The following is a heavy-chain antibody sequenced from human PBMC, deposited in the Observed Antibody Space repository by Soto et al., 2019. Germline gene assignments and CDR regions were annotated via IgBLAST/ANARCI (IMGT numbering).Heavy chain of an antibody. Sequence: ASVKVSCKASESTFMNYDISWVRQAPGQGLEWMGWINPNSGGTNYAKKFQGRVTMTRDTSISTAYMELSRLRSDDTAVYYCARANRYCSGGSCYLSNWFDPWGQGTLVTVSS. V-gene: IGHV1-2*02. CDR3: ARANRYCSGGSCYLSNWFDP. CDR2: INPNSGGT. D-gene: IGHD2-15*01. J-gene: IGHJ5*02. CDR1: ESTFMNYD.